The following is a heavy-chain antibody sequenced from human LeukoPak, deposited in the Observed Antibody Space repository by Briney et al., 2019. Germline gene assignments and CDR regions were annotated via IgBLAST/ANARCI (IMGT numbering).Heavy chain of an antibody. Sequence: GGSLRLSCAASGFIFSTYSMSWVRQAPGKGLEWVSSISSSSTYIHYADSVKGRFTISRDNAKNSLYLQMNSLRAGDTAVYYCARGQQLDDAFDIWGQGTMVTVSS. CDR2: ISSSSTYI. CDR1: GFIFSTYS. V-gene: IGHV3-21*01. CDR3: ARGQQLDDAFDI. D-gene: IGHD6-13*01. J-gene: IGHJ3*02.